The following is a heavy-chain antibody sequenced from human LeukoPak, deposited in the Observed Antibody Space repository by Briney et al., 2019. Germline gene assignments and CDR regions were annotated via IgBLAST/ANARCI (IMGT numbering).Heavy chain of an antibody. CDR3: ARQMGGYSYGYLGY. J-gene: IGHJ4*02. CDR2: IYHSGST. D-gene: IGHD5-18*01. CDR1: GYSISSGYY. Sequence: SETLSLTCTVSGYSISSGYYWGWIRQPPGKGLAWIGSIYHSGSTYYNPSLKSRVTISVDTSKNQFSLKLSSVTAADTAVYYCARQMGGYSYGYLGYWGQGTLVTVSS. V-gene: IGHV4-38-2*02.